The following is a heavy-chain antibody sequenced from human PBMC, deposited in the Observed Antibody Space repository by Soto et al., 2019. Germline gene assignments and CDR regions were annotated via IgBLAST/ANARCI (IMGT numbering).Heavy chain of an antibody. CDR2: ISGYNGNT. Sequence: QVQLVQSGAEVKKPGASVKDSCKASGYTFTIYGISWVRQAPGQGLEWMGWISGYNGNTDYAQNLQDRVTLTTDASTSSVYMELRSLRSDDTAVYYCARVDYYDSSGYYGYWGQGTLITVSS. D-gene: IGHD3-22*01. CDR3: ARVDYYDSSGYYGY. CDR1: GYTFTIYG. V-gene: IGHV1-18*04. J-gene: IGHJ4*02.